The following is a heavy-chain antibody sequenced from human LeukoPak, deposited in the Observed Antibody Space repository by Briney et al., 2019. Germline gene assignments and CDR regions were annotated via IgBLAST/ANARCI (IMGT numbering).Heavy chain of an antibody. Sequence: GGSQRLSCAASGFSFSTHKMNWVRQAPGKGLEWVAVISYDGTKIYYADSAKGRFTISRDNSKNMVYLQMNSLRAEDTALYYCARDSVKLPGISYFDNWGQGTLVTVSS. CDR1: GFSFSTHK. CDR2: ISYDGTKI. J-gene: IGHJ1*01. D-gene: IGHD3-3*02. CDR3: ARDSVKLPGISYFDN. V-gene: IGHV3-30-3*01.